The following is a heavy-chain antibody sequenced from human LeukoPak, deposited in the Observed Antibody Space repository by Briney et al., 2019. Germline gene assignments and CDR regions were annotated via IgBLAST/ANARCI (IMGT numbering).Heavy chain of an antibody. Sequence: SGVSLRLSCAASGFTLSSYAMSWVRQAPGKGLEWVSSISGGGAVTYYADSVKGRFTISRDNSKNTVYLQMNSLRAEDTAVYYCAKEPRVATIEIFDYWGQGTLVTVSS. CDR1: GFTLSSYA. CDR2: ISGGGAVT. CDR3: AKEPRVATIEIFDY. V-gene: IGHV3-23*01. J-gene: IGHJ4*02. D-gene: IGHD5-12*01.